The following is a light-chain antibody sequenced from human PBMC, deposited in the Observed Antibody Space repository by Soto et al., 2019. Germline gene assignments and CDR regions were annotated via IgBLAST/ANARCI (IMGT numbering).Light chain of an antibody. J-gene: IGLJ1*01. Sequence: QSALTQPRSVSGSPGQSVTISCTGTSSDVGGYNYVSWYLQHPGKAPKVMIYDVSKRPSGVPDRFSGSKSGNTASLTISGLQSEDEADYYCCSFAGNYIYVFGTGTKGTVL. CDR1: SSDVGGYNY. CDR3: CSFAGNYIYV. V-gene: IGLV2-11*01. CDR2: DVS.